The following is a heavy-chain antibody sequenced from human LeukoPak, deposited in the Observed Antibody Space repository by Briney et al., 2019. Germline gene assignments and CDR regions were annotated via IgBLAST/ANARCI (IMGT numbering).Heavy chain of an antibody. CDR2: ISAYNGNT. V-gene: IGHV1-18*01. J-gene: IGHJ6*02. CDR1: GYTFTSYG. D-gene: IGHD2-15*01. Sequence: ASVTVSCKASGYTFTSYGISWVGQAPGQGLEWLGWISAYNGNTNYAQKLQGRVTMTTDTSTSTAYMELRSLRSDDTAVYYCARLGYCSGGSCAYYYYGMDVWGQGTTVTVSS. CDR3: ARLGYCSGGSCAYYYYGMDV.